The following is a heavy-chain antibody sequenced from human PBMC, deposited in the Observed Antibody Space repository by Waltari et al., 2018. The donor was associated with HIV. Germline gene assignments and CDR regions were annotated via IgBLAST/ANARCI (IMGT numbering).Heavy chain of an antibody. D-gene: IGHD3-10*01. CDR1: GFTFNSYS. J-gene: IGHJ6*02. CDR3: ARDRGDEYYYGSGKSGYGMDV. CDR2: ISSSGTYI. V-gene: IGHV3-21*02. Sequence: EVQLVESGGGLVKPGGSLRLSCAASGFTFNSYSLNWVRQAPGKGLEWVSSISSSGTYIYYADSVKGRFTISRDNAKNSLYLQMNSLRAEDTAFYYCARDRGDEYYYGSGKSGYGMDVWGQGTTVTVSS.